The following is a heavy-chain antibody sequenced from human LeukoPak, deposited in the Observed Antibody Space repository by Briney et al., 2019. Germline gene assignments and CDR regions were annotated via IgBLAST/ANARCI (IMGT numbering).Heavy chain of an antibody. CDR2: ISSSSYI. J-gene: IGHJ3*02. D-gene: IGHD6-19*01. V-gene: IGHV3-21*01. Sequence: PGGSLRLSCAASGFTFSSYSMNWVRQAPGKGLEWVSSISSSSYIYYADSVKGRFTISRDNAKYSLYLQMNSLRAEDTAVYYCARDASGWYPSDAFDIWGQGTMVTVSS. CDR3: ARDASGWYPSDAFDI. CDR1: GFTFSSYS.